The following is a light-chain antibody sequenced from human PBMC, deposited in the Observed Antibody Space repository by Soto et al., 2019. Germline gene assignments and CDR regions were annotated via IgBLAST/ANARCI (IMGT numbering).Light chain of an antibody. CDR2: AAS. V-gene: IGKV1-27*01. CDR1: QGISNY. Sequence: DIQMTQSPSSLSASVGDRVTITCRASQGISNYLAWYQQKPGKVPKVLIYAASTVQSGVPSRFSGSGSGTAFTLSISSLQPEDVATYYCQKYNSAPPAFGQGTKVEIK. J-gene: IGKJ1*01. CDR3: QKYNSAPPA.